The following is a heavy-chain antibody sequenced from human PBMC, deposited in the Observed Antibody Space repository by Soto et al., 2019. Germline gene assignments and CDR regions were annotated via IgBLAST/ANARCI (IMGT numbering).Heavy chain of an antibody. CDR2: MNPNSGNT. V-gene: IGHV1-8*01. CDR1: GYTFTSYD. D-gene: IGHD1-1*01. Sequence: QVQLVQSGAEVKKPGASVKVSCEASGYTFTSYDINWVRQAIGQGLEWMGWMNPNSGNTGYAQKLQGRVTMTRNTSISTAYMELSSLRSEDTAVYYCARARSRWRTIDYWGQGTLVTVSS. J-gene: IGHJ4*02. CDR3: ARARSRWRTIDY.